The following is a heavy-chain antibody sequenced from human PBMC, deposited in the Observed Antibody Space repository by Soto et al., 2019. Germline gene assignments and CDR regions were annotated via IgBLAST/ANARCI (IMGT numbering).Heavy chain of an antibody. D-gene: IGHD5-18*01. J-gene: IGHJ6*02. Sequence: QVQVVQSGAEVKKPGSSVKVSCKVSGGIFTNNAISWVRQAPGQGLEWLGGVIPLFDTAYYVQIFRGRFKIDADGATTTAYMELSGLTSAVTAVYFCATGGHNDGFNFYHGMDVWGQGTTVTVS. CDR1: GGIFTNNA. CDR2: VIPLFDTA. V-gene: IGHV1-69*01. CDR3: ATGGHNDGFNFYHGMDV.